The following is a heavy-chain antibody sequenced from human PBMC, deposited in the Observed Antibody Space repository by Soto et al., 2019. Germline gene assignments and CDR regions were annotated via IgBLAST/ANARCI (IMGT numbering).Heavy chain of an antibody. J-gene: IGHJ3*02. V-gene: IGHV4-39*01. CDR3: WRTPDVLTGYYDAFYI. Sequence: HLQLEESGPGLVKPSETLSLTCTVSGGSVSNNTYYWGWIRQPPGKGLEWIGSIYSSGSTNYHPSLKIRVTISVDTSKNEFSLKLTSVTAADTAVYYCWRTPDVLTGYYDAFYIWGQGTAVTVSS. CDR1: GGSVSNNTYY. CDR2: IYSSGST. D-gene: IGHD3-9*01.